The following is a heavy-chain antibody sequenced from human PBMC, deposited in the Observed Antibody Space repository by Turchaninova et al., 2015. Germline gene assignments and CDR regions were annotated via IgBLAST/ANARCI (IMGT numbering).Heavy chain of an antibody. V-gene: IGHV3-21*01. Sequence: LVKPGGSLRLSCAASGFTFSSYSMNWVRQAPGKGLEWVSSISSSSSYIYYADSVKGRFTISRDNAKNSLYLQMNSLRAEDTAVYYCAGETQNSGYDVGESRGPSDYWGQGTLVTVSS. CDR3: AGETQNSGYDVGESRGPSDY. CDR1: GFTFSSYS. CDR2: ISSSSSYI. J-gene: IGHJ4*02. D-gene: IGHD5-12*01.